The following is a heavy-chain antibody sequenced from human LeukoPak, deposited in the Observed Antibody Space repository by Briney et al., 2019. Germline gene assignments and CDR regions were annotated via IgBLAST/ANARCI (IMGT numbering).Heavy chain of an antibody. J-gene: IGHJ4*02. CDR2: IGSDNKP. D-gene: IGHD3-22*01. V-gene: IGHV3-23*05. Sequence: GGSLRLSCEASGFTFSAYAMTWVRQAPGQGLEWISSIGSDNKPHYSESVRGRFTISRDNSKNTLHLQMNSLRAEDTAAYYCAKAEGSAGYYYDSTGYYNLDYWGQGTLVTVSS. CDR1: GFTFSAYA. CDR3: AKAEGSAGYYYDSTGYYNLDY.